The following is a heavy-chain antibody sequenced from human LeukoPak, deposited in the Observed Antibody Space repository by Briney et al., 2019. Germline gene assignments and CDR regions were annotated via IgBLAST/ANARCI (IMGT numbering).Heavy chain of an antibody. CDR3: AKDSGDCSSTNCYNYFDY. J-gene: IGHJ4*02. CDR1: GFTFSSYA. D-gene: IGHD2-2*02. V-gene: IGHV3-23*01. Sequence: GGSLRLSCAASGFTFSSYAMSWVRQAPGKGLEWVSAISGSGGSTYYADSVKGRFTISRDNSKNTLYLQMNSLRAEDTAVYYCAKDSGDCSSTNCYNYFDYWGQGTLVTVSS. CDR2: ISGSGGST.